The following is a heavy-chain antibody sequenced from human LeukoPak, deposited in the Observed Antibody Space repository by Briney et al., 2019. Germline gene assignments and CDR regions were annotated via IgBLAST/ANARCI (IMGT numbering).Heavy chain of an antibody. V-gene: IGHV4-39*07. CDR1: GGSISSSSYY. D-gene: IGHD3-22*01. Sequence: SETLSLTCTVSGGSISSSSYYWGWIRQPPGKGLEWIATISNGGSTYYNPSLKSRVTISVDTSKNQFSLKLSSVTAADTAVYYCARVDQHYDSSGYSAMTYFDYWGQGTLVTVSS. CDR2: ISNGGST. J-gene: IGHJ4*02. CDR3: ARVDQHYDSSGYSAMTYFDY.